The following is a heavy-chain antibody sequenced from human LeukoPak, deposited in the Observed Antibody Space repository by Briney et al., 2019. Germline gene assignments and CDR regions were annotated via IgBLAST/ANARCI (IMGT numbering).Heavy chain of an antibody. CDR3: TTDKYSSGYHPFDY. CDR1: GGSISSYY. CDR2: IKSKTDGGTI. J-gene: IGHJ4*02. Sequence: ETLSLTCTVSGGSISSYYWSWVRQAPGKGLEWVGRIKSKTDGGTIDYAALVKGRFTISRDDSKNTLYLQMNSLKTEDTAVYYCTTDKYSSGYHPFDYWGQGTLVTVSS. D-gene: IGHD5-12*01. V-gene: IGHV3-15*01.